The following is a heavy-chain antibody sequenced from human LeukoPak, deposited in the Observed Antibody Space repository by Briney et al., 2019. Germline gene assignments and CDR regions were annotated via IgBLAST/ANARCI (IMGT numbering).Heavy chain of an antibody. Sequence: PGESLKISCKASAYSFSAYWIGWVRQMPGKGLEWMGIIYPDDSNTRYGPSFEGQVTISADRSISTAYLQWSSLKASDTTMYYCARQDIVATFDYWGQGTLVIVSS. V-gene: IGHV5-51*01. CDR1: AYSFSAYW. D-gene: IGHD5-12*01. CDR2: IYPDDSNT. J-gene: IGHJ4*02. CDR3: ARQDIVATFDY.